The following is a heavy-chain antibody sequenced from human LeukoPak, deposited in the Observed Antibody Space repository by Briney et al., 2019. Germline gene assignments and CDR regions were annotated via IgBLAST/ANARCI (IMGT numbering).Heavy chain of an antibody. D-gene: IGHD5-18*01. Sequence: ASVKVSCKASGYTFTGYYIHWVRQAPGQGLEWMGWINPNSGGTNYAQRLQGRVTMTRDTSTSTAYIELSRLTSDDTAVYYCARDFPIQIWTRTPWFDPWGQGTLVTVSS. J-gene: IGHJ5*02. CDR2: INPNSGGT. CDR3: ARDFPIQIWTRTPWFDP. V-gene: IGHV1-2*02. CDR1: GYTFTGYY.